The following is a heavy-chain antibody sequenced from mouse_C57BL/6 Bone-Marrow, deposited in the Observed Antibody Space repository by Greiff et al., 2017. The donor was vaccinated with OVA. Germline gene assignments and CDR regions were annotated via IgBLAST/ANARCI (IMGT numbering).Heavy chain of an antibody. Sequence: EVQLQESGPGLVKPSQSLSLTCSVTGYSITSGYYWNWIRQFPGNKLEWMGYISYDGSNNYNPSLKNRISITRDTSKNQFFLKLNSVTTEDTATYYCARALRYYAMDYWGQGTSVTVSS. V-gene: IGHV3-6*01. CDR3: ARALRYYAMDY. J-gene: IGHJ4*01. CDR2: ISYDGSN. CDR1: GYSITSGYY.